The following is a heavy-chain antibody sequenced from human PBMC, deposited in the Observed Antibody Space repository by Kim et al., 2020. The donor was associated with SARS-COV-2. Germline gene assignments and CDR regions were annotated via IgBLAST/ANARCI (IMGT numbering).Heavy chain of an antibody. CDR3: ARDVAPWFGESHVDY. Sequence: SETLSLTCTVSGASVGSGSYYWAWIRQSPGKGLEWIGDIYYRGTTNYNPSLSSRVTMSIDLSNNHFSLMLTSVTAADTALYYCARDVAPWFGESHVDYWGLGTLVTVSS. CDR1: GASVGSGSYY. J-gene: IGHJ4*02. CDR2: IYYRGTT. V-gene: IGHV4-61*03. D-gene: IGHD3-10*01.